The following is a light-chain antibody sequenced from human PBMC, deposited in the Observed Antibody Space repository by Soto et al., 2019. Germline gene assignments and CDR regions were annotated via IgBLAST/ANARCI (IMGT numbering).Light chain of an antibody. J-gene: IGKJ1*01. CDR2: DAS. CDR1: QSISSW. CDR3: QQYNTYWT. V-gene: IGKV1-5*01. Sequence: DIQMTQSPSTLSASVGDRVTITCRASQSISSWLGWYQQKPGKAPKLLIYDASSLESGVPSTFSGSGSGTEFTLTIRSLQPDYFATYYCQQYNTYWTFGQGTKLEIK.